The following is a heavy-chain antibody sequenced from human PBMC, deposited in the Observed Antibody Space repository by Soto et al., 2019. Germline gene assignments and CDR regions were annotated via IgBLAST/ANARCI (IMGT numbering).Heavy chain of an antibody. V-gene: IGHV4-34*01. CDR2: IYYSGST. CDR1: GGSFSGSY. Sequence: QVQLQQWGAGLLKPSEPLSLTCAVYGGSFSGSYWSWIRQHPGKGLEWIGYIYYSGSTYYNPSLKSRLTIALDTSKNQFSLRLSSVTAADTAVYYCARDYGSGRRTGSGYFDDWGQGTLVTVSS. J-gene: IGHJ4*02. D-gene: IGHD3-10*01. CDR3: ARDYGSGRRTGSGYFDD.